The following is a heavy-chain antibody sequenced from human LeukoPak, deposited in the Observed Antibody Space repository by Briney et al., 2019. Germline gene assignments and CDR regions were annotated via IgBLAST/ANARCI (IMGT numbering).Heavy chain of an antibody. D-gene: IGHD3-22*01. J-gene: IGHJ4*02. CDR2: ISGSGGST. CDR3: AKEAWYYYDSSGYYVGDYFDY. V-gene: IGHV3-23*01. CDR1: GFTFSSYA. Sequence: GGSLRLSCAASGFTFSSYAMSWVRQAPGKGLEWVSAISGSGGSTYYADSVKGRFTISRDNSKNTLYLQMNSLRAEDTAVYYCAKEAWYYYDSSGYYVGDYFDYWGQGTLVTVSS.